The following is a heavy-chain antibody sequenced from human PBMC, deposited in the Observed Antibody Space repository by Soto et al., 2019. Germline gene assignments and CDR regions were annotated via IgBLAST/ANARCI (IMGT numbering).Heavy chain of an antibody. CDR1: GYTFTLYT. D-gene: IGHD5-18*01. CDR3: AKLGGGYIFGPYLDY. CDR2: INTGNGNT. V-gene: IGHV1-3*04. Sequence: QVQIVQSGAEVKKPGASVKVSCKTSGYTFTLYTIHWVRQAPGQRLEWMGWINTGNGNTKYSQRFQGRVTTSRDTSASTAYMELSSLTSEDTAVYYCAKLGGGYIFGPYLDYWGQGTLVTVSS. J-gene: IGHJ4*02.